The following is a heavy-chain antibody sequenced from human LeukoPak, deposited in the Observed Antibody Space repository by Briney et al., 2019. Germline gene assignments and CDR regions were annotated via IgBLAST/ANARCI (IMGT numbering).Heavy chain of an antibody. Sequence: SETLSLTCTVCGGSTSSYFGSCIRKPPGKGLEWIGYVYYSGSTNLNPSLKSRLTMSIDTSKRQFSLTLRSVTAADTAVYYCARGLSTGSKSIANYYNMDVWGKGTTVTVSS. D-gene: IGHD2-8*02. V-gene: IGHV4-59*01. CDR3: ARGLSTGSKSIANYYNMDV. CDR2: VYYSGST. J-gene: IGHJ6*03. CDR1: GGSTSSYF.